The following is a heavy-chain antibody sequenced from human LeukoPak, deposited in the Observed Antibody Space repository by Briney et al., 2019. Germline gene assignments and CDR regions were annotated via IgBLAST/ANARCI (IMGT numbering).Heavy chain of an antibody. Sequence: TSETLSLTCAVYGGSFSGYYWSWIRQPPGKGLEWIGEINHSGSTNYNPSLKSRVTISVDTSKNQFSLKLSSVTAADTAVYYCARIRGENPGHCSGGSYYSDYWGQGTLVTVSS. D-gene: IGHD2-15*01. CDR1: GGSFSGYY. V-gene: IGHV4-34*01. CDR3: ARIRGENPGHCSGGSYYSDY. CDR2: INHSGST. J-gene: IGHJ4*02.